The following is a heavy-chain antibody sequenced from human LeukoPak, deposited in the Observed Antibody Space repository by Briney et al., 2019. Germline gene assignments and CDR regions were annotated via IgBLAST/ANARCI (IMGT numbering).Heavy chain of an antibody. CDR1: GFTFSSYG. D-gene: IGHD3-22*01. CDR3: AKVFPYYDSSGRYFDY. Sequence: PGGSLRLSCAASGFTFSSYGMSWVRQAPGKGLEWVSGISGSGGSTYYADSVEGRFTISRDNSKNTLYLQMNSLRAEDTAVYYCAKVFPYYDSSGRYFDYWGQGTLVTVSS. CDR2: ISGSGGST. V-gene: IGHV3-23*01. J-gene: IGHJ4*02.